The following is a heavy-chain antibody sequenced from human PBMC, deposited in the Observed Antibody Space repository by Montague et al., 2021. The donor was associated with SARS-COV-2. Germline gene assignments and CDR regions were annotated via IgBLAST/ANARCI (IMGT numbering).Heavy chain of an antibody. CDR1: GFTFSSYA. D-gene: IGHD3-3*01. Sequence: SLRLSCAASGFTFSSYAMHWVRQAPGKGLEWVAVISYDGSNKYYADSLKGRFTISRDNSKNTLYLQMNSLRAEDTAVYYCARGIMEYYDFWSGYYPGYYYYYGMDVWGQGTTVTVSS. V-gene: IGHV3-30*04. J-gene: IGHJ6*02. CDR2: ISYDGSNK. CDR3: ARGIMEYYDFWSGYYPGYYYYYGMDV.